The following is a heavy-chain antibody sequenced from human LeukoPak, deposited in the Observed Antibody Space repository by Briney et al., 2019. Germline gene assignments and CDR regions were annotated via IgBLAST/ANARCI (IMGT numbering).Heavy chain of an antibody. V-gene: IGHV3-23*01. Sequence: PGGSLRLSCAASGFTFSDYSMNWVRQAPGKGLEWVSQISGRGSLIYYADSVKGRFTISRDNSKNTLYPQMNSLRAEDTAVYYCAKRPMAGSGSSPNRHFDYWGQGTLVTVSS. CDR1: GFTFSDYS. CDR3: AKRPMAGSGSSPNRHFDY. D-gene: IGHD1-26*01. CDR2: ISGRGSLI. J-gene: IGHJ4*02.